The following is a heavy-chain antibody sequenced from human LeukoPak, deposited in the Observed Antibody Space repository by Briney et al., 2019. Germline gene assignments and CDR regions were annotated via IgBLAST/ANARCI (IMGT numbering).Heavy chain of an antibody. D-gene: IGHD5-12*01. CDR1: GFTVSSNY. J-gene: IGHJ4*02. CDR3: ARLLEASAFDY. V-gene: IGHV3-66*04. CDR2: IYSGGNT. Sequence: GGSLRLSCAVSGFTVSSNYMSWVRQAPGKGLEWVSVIYSGGNTYYADSVKGRFTISRDNLKNTLYLQMNSLRAEDTAAYYCARLLEASAFDYWGQGTLVTVSS.